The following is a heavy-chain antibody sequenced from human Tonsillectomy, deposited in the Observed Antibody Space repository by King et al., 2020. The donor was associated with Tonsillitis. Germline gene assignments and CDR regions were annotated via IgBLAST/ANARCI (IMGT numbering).Heavy chain of an antibody. CDR3: VRPDSSGWYAWFDP. V-gene: IGHV4-39*01. CDR1: GGSISSSSYY. J-gene: IGHJ5*02. CDR2: IYYSGST. Sequence: QLQESGPGLVKPSETLSLTCTVSGGSISSSSYYWGWIRQPPGKGLEWIGSIYYSGSTYYNPSLKSRDTISVDTSQNQFSLKLGSVTAADTAVYYCVRPDSSGWYAWFDPWGQGTQVTVSS. D-gene: IGHD6-19*01.